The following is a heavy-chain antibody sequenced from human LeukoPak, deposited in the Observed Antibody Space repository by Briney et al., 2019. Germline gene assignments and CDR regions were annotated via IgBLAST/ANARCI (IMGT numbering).Heavy chain of an antibody. D-gene: IGHD6-13*01. CDR1: GYTFTGYY. CDR2: INPNTGGT. J-gene: IGHJ5*02. Sequence: ASVKVSCKASGYTFTGYYIHWVRQAPGQGLEWMGRINPNTGGTDYAQKFQGRVTMTRDTSITTAYMELSRLASDDTAIYYCAKVPPSITAAGNWLGPWGQGALVTVSS. V-gene: IGHV1-2*06. CDR3: AKVPPSITAAGNWLGP.